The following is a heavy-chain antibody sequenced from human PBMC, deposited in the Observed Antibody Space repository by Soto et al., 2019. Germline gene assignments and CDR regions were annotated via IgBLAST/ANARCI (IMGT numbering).Heavy chain of an antibody. Sequence: PGGSLRLSCAASGFTFSSYAMGWVRQAPGKGLEWVSAISGSGGSTYYADSVKGRFTISRDNSKNTLYLQMNSLRAEDTAVYYCAKDLVVRVSALFDYWGQGTLVTVSS. CDR1: GFTFSSYA. V-gene: IGHV3-23*01. CDR3: AKDLVVRVSALFDY. D-gene: IGHD2-2*01. CDR2: ISGSGGST. J-gene: IGHJ4*02.